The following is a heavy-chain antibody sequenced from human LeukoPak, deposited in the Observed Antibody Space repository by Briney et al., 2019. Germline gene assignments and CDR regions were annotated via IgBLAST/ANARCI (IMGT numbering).Heavy chain of an antibody. CDR2: IYYVGNT. CDR1: KGSITSNSYF. D-gene: IGHD3-10*01. V-gene: IGHV4-39*07. CDR3: ARTDYYGSGGYRGNYFDY. Sequence: KTSETLSLTCTVSKGSITSNSYFWGLIRQPPGKGLEWIGIIYYVGNTYYNPSLKSRVTISVDTSKNQFSLKLSSVTAADTAVYYCARTDYYGSGGYRGNYFDYWGQGTLVTVSS. J-gene: IGHJ4*02.